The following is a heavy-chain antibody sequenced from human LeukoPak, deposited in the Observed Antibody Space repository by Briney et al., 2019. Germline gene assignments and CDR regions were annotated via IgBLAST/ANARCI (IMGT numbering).Heavy chain of an antibody. D-gene: IGHD5-12*01. CDR2: IYYSGST. Sequence: PPETLSLTCTVSGGSISSYYWSWIRQPPGKGLEWIGYIYYSGSTNYNPSLKSRVTISVDTSKNQFSLKLSSVTAADTAVYYCARGGYSGYDYWGQGTLVTVSS. CDR1: GGSISSYY. CDR3: ARGGYSGYDY. V-gene: IGHV4-59*08. J-gene: IGHJ4*02.